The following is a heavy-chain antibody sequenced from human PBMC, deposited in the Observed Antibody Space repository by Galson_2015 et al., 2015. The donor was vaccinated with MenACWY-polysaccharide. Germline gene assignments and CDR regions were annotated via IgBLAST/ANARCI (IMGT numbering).Heavy chain of an antibody. V-gene: IGHV1-3*01. J-gene: IGHJ4*02. CDR2: ISAGNGRT. CDR1: GYIFTNYA. D-gene: IGHD2-21*01. CDR3: ARVDCGSDNCFLIDH. Sequence: SVKVSCKASGYIFTNYAMHWVRQAPGQSFEWMGWISAGNGRTEYSQKFQGRVTITSDTSASTAYMELSSLRSEDTAVYYCARVDCGSDNCFLIDHWGQGTLVTVSS.